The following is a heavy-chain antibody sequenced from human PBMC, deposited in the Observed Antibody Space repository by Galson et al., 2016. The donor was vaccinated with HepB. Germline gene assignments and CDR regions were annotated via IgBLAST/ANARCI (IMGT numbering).Heavy chain of an antibody. CDR2: ISDDGSNK. V-gene: IGHV3-30*18. CDR3: AKDVSMAYFYDRRGYFRRAAGDY. CDR1: GFTFRGYG. Sequence: SLRLSCAASGFTFRGYGMHWVRQAPGKGLEWVAIISDDGSNKYYVDSVKGRFTISRDNSKNTLYLQMSSLRAEDTAVYYCAKDVSMAYFYDRRGYFRRAAGDYWGQGTLVTVSS. D-gene: IGHD3-22*01. J-gene: IGHJ4*02.